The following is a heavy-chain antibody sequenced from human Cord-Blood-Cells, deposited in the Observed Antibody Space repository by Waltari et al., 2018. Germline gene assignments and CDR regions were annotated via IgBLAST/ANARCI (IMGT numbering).Heavy chain of an antibody. V-gene: IGHV4-4*02. Sequence: QVQLQESGPGLVKPSGTLSLTCAVSGGSISSSNWWSWVRQRPGKGLEWIGEIYHSGSTNYNPSLKSRVTISVDKSKNQFSLNLSSVAAADTAVYDCASQGTKHWYFDLWGRGTLVTVSS. CDR1: GGSISSSNW. D-gene: IGHD2-8*01. CDR3: ASQGTKHWYFDL. CDR2: IYHSGST. J-gene: IGHJ2*01.